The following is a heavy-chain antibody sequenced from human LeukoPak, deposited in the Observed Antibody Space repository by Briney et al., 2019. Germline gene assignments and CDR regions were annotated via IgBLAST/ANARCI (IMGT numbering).Heavy chain of an antibody. CDR3: ASRPADSTWYGVFDY. D-gene: IGHD6-13*01. CDR1: GSSINSHY. Sequence: SETLSRTCSVSGSSINSHYWSWLRQSPGKGLEWIGYVINGGSTNYNPSPKSRVTMSLDTSRDQFSLRLSSVTAADTAIYYCASRPADSTWYGVFDYWSQGTLVTVSS. CDR2: VINGGST. J-gene: IGHJ4*02. V-gene: IGHV4-59*11.